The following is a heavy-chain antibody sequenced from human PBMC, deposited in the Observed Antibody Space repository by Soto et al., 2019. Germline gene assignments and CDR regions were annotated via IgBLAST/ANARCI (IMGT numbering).Heavy chain of an antibody. D-gene: IGHD2-15*01. CDR2: IIPIFGTA. CDR1: GGTFSSYA. V-gene: IGHV1-69*12. J-gene: IGHJ6*02. CDR3: AKGSGGSSYYYYGMDV. Sequence: QVQLVQSGAEVKKPGSSVKVSCKASGGTFSSYAINWVRQAPGQGLEWMGGIIPIFGTANYAQKFQDRVTISADESTSTAYMELSSLRSEDMRVYYCAKGSGGSSYYYYGMDVWGQGTTVTVSS.